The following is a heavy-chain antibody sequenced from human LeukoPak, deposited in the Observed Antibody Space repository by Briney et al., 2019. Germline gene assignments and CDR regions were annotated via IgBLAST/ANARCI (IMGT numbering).Heavy chain of an antibody. CDR3: ARAPPDVLLWFGESEGAFDI. CDR1: GGSISSYY. V-gene: IGHV4-4*07. D-gene: IGHD3-10*01. Sequence: KASETLSLTCTVSGGSISSYYWSWIRQPAGKGLEWIGRIYTSGSTNYNPSLKSRVTMSVDTSKNQFSLKLSSVTAADTAVYYCARAPPDVLLWFGESEGAFDIWGQGTMVTVSS. J-gene: IGHJ3*02. CDR2: IYTSGST.